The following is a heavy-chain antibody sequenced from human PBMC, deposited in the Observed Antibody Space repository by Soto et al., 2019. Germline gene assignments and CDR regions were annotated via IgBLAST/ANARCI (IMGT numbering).Heavy chain of an antibody. V-gene: IGHV4-34*01. CDR3: ARVISTVTTFFDY. J-gene: IGHJ4*02. D-gene: IGHD4-17*01. CDR2: INHSGST. CDR1: GGSFSGYY. Sequence: SETLSFTCAVYGGSFSGYYWSWIRQPPGKGLEWIGEINHSGSTNYNPSLKSRVTISVDTSKNQFSLKLSSVTAADTAVYYCARVISTVTTFFDYWGQGTLVTVSS.